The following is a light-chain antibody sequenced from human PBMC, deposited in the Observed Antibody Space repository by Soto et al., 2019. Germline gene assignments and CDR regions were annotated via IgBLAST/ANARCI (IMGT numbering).Light chain of an antibody. CDR1: QSVIYSSNNKNY. J-gene: IGKJ1*01. CDR3: QQYYTNPRT. CDR2: WAS. Sequence: DIVMTQSPDSLAVSLGERATINCKSTQSVIYSSNNKNYLAWYQQKPGQPPRLLIYWASTRESGVPDRFSGSGSGTDFTLTISSLQAEDVAVYYCQQYYTNPRTFGRGTKVEIK. V-gene: IGKV4-1*01.